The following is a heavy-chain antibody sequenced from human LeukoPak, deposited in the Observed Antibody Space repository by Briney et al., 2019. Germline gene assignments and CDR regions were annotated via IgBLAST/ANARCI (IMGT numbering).Heavy chain of an antibody. CDR3: ARDGTSTDDY. Sequence: GASVKVSCKASGYTFSNFGISWVRQAPGQGLEWMGWFSGNNDHPHYGQKFQGRLTVTTDSSTSTAYMALRNLTSDDTAVYYCARDGTSTDDYWGQGTLVTVSS. J-gene: IGHJ4*02. CDR2: FSGNNDHP. V-gene: IGHV1-18*04. D-gene: IGHD2-2*01. CDR1: GYTFSNFG.